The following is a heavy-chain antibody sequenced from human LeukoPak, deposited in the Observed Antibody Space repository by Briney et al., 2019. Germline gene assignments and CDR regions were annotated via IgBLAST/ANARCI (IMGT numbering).Heavy chain of an antibody. D-gene: IGHD2/OR15-2a*01. CDR1: GYTFTGYY. V-gene: IGHV1-2*02. CDR3: AKNHDSNSYHTDDAFDV. Sequence: ASVKVSCKASGYTFTGYYMHWVRQAPGQGLEWMGWINPNSGGTNYAQKFQGRVTMTRDTSISTAYMELSRLRSDDTAVYYCAKNHDSNSYHTDDAFDVWGQGTMVTVSS. CDR2: INPNSGGT. J-gene: IGHJ3*01.